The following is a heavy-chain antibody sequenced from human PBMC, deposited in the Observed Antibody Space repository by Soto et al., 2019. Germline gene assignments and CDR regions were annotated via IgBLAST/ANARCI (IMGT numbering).Heavy chain of an antibody. J-gene: IGHJ6*02. D-gene: IGHD4-4*01. CDR3: AKAADSAFYYAYGMDV. CDR2: ISQNGVNK. V-gene: IGHV3-30*18. CDR1: GFNFSNYG. Sequence: ESGGGVVQPGMSLTLSCAVSGFNFSNYGIHWVRQAPGKGLERVAVISQNGVNKYYGESVQGRFTLSRDNSQNTLNLEMNNLRPEDTAVYYCAKAADSAFYYAYGMDVWGQGTTVTVSS.